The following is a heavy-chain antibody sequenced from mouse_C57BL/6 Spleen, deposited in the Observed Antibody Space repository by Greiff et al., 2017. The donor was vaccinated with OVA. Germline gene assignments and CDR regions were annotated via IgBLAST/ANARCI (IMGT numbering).Heavy chain of an antibody. V-gene: IGHV14-4*01. CDR1: GFNIKDDY. CDR3: TTVRSMMVTSAWFAY. Sequence: EVKLMESGAELVRPGASVKLSCTASGFNIKDDYMHWVKQRPEQGLEWIGWIDPENGDTEYASKFQGKATITADTSSNTAYLQLSSLTSEDTAVYYCTTVRSMMVTSAWFAYWGQGTLVTVSA. D-gene: IGHD2-3*01. CDR2: IDPENGDT. J-gene: IGHJ3*01.